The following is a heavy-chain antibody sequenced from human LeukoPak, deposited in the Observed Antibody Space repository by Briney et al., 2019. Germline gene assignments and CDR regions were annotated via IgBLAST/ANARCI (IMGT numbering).Heavy chain of an antibody. D-gene: IGHD2-21*01. V-gene: IGHV3-7*01. Sequence: PGGSLRLSCAASGFTFSSYWMSWVRQAPGKGLEWVANIKQDGSEKYYADSVKGRFTISRDNSKNTLYLQMNSLRAEDTAVYYCAKSLFSLTDYWGQGTLVTVSS. CDR3: AKSLFSLTDY. CDR1: GFTFSSYW. CDR2: IKQDGSEK. J-gene: IGHJ4*02.